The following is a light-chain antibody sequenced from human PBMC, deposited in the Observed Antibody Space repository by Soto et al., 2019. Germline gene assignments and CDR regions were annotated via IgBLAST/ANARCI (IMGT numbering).Light chain of an antibody. CDR3: QQRSKGPVT. CDR1: HSVYTY. V-gene: IGKV3-11*01. CDR2: DVS. J-gene: IGKJ4*01. Sequence: IVLTQSPVPLSLSPGERATLSCRASHSVYTYLAWYQQKLGQAPRLLIYDVSNRATGIPARFSGSESGTEITLTISSLEPEDFAVYCCQQRSKGPVTCGGGTKVEIK.